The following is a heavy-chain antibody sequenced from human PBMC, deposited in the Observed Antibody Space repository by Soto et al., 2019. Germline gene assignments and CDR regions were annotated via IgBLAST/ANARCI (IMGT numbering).Heavy chain of an antibody. CDR3: ARGGYCSGGSCYSYYYFDY. D-gene: IGHD2-15*01. CDR2: IYYSGST. CDR1: GGSISSYY. Sequence: PSETLSLTCTVSGGSISSYYWSWTRQPPGKGLEWIGYIYYSGSTNYNPSLKSRVTISVDTSKNQFSLKLSSVTAADTAVYYCARGGYCSGGSCYSYYYFDYWGQGTLVTVSS. J-gene: IGHJ4*02. V-gene: IGHV4-59*08.